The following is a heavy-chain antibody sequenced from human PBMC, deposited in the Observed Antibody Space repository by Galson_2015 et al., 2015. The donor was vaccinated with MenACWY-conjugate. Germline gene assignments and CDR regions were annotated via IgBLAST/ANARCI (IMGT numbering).Heavy chain of an antibody. CDR1: GYYFTTYW. D-gene: IGHD5-24*01. CDR3: ARHRDGYTNDY. CDR2: IYPGDSDT. J-gene: IGHJ4*02. Sequence: QSGAEVKKTGGSLKISCQGSGYYFTTYWIAWVRQMPGKGLEWMGIIYPGDSDTRYSPSFQGLVTISADKSITTAYLQWSSLKASDTAIYYCARHRDGYTNDYWGQGTLVTVSS. V-gene: IGHV5-51*01.